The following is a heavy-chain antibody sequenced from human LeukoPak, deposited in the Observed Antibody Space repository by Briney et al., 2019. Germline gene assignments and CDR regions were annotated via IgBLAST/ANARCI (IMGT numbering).Heavy chain of an antibody. CDR1: GFTFSSYW. J-gene: IGHJ3*02. V-gene: IGHV3-7*01. CDR3: ARFFGDDFWSGYSDAFDM. CDR2: IKQDGSEK. D-gene: IGHD3-3*01. Sequence: GGSLRLSCAASGFTFSSYWMSWVRQAPGKGLEWVANIKQDGSEKYYVDSVKGRFTISRDNAKNSLYLQMNSLRAEDTAVYYCARFFGDDFWSGYSDAFDMWGQGTMVTVSS.